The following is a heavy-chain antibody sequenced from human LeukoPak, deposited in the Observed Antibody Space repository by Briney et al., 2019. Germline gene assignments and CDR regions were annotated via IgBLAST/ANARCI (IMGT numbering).Heavy chain of an antibody. J-gene: IGHJ4*02. CDR3: ARTSSGWPYYFDY. D-gene: IGHD6-19*01. CDR2: INHSGST. CDR1: GFTFSTY. V-gene: IGHV4-34*01. Sequence: PGGSLRLSCAASGFTFSTYWSWIRQPPGKGLEWIGEINHSGSTNYNPSLKSRVTISVDTSKSQFSLKLSSVTAADTAVYYCARTSSGWPYYFDYWGQGTLVTVSS.